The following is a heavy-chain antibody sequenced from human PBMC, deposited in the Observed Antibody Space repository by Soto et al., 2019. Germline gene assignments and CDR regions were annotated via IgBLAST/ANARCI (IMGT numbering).Heavy chain of an antibody. J-gene: IGHJ3*02. CDR2: ISAYNGNT. D-gene: IGHD2-2*01. Sequence: ASVKVSCKASGYTFTSYGISWVRQAPGQGLEWMGWISAYNGNTNYAQKLQGRVTMTTDTSTSTAYMELSSLRFEDTAVYYCARDRRSIVVVPAAPDAFDIWGQGTMVTVSS. CDR1: GYTFTSYG. CDR3: ARDRRSIVVVPAAPDAFDI. V-gene: IGHV1-18*01.